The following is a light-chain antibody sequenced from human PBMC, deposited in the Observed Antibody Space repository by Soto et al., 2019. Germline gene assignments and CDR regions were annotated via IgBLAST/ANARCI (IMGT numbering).Light chain of an antibody. Sequence: QSVLTQPPSASGPPGQRVTISCSGGSSNIGSNSVSWYQQLPGTAPKLLIYISDQRPSGVPDRFSGSKSGTSASLAISGLQSEDEADYYCTAWDDNMNGVVFGGGTKLTVL. CDR3: TAWDDNMNGVV. V-gene: IGLV1-44*01. J-gene: IGLJ2*01. CDR2: ISD. CDR1: SSNIGSNS.